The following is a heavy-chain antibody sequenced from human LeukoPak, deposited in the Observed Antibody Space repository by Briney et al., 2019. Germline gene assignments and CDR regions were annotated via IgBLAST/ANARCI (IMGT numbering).Heavy chain of an antibody. CDR1: GFTFDDYA. J-gene: IGHJ4*02. V-gene: IGHV3-9*01. D-gene: IGHD5-18*01. CDR3: AKGYSYGKGFGYYFDY. Sequence: GGSLRLSCAASGFTFDDYAMHWVRQAPGKGLEWVSGISWNSGGIGYADSVKGRFTISRDNAKNSLYLQMNSLRAEDTALYYCAKGYSYGKGFGYYFDYWGQGTLVTVSS. CDR2: ISWNSGGI.